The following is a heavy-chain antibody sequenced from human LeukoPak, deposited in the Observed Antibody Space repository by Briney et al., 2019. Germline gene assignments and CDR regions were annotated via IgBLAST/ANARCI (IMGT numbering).Heavy chain of an antibody. V-gene: IGHV3-21*01. D-gene: IGHD1-26*01. CDR3: ARVVGATKEEYYFDY. CDR1: GFTFSGYN. CDR2: ISSSTGYI. Sequence: GGSLRLSCAASGFTFSGYNMNWVRQAPGKGLEWVSSISSSTGYIYYADSVKGRFTISRDNAKNSLYLQMNSLRAEDTAVYYCARVVGATKEEYYFDYWGQGTLVTVSS. J-gene: IGHJ4*02.